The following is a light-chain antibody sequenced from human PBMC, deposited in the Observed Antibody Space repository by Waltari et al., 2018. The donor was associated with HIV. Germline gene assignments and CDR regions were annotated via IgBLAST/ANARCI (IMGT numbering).Light chain of an antibody. CDR2: DVS. CDR1: SSDVGGYNY. Sequence: QSALTQPASVSGSPGQSITISCTGTSSDVGGYNYVSWYQQHPGKAPKLIIYDVSNRPSGVSNRFSGSKSGNTASLTISGLQAEDEADYYCSSYTSSSTPLVVFGGGTKLTVL. CDR3: SSYTSSSTPLVV. V-gene: IGLV2-14*03. J-gene: IGLJ2*01.